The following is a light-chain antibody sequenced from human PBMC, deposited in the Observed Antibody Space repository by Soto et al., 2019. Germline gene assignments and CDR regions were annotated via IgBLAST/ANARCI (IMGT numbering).Light chain of an antibody. CDR3: HQRQYWPPIT. CDR1: LSVSVY. J-gene: IGKJ5*01. V-gene: IGKV3-11*01. Sequence: EVVLTQSPATLSLSPGERATLSCRTSLSVSVYLDWYQQKPGQAPRLLISDASNRATGIPARFSGSGSGTDFTLTISSLEPEDFAVYYCHQRQYWPPITFGQRTRLEI. CDR2: DAS.